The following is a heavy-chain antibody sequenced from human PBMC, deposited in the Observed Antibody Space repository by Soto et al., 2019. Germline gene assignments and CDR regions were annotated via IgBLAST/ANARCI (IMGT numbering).Heavy chain of an antibody. V-gene: IGHV4-59*01. Sequence: TSETLSLTCTVSGGSISYNYWSWIRQPPGKGLEWIGYIYYTGSTNYNPSLKSRVTISVDTSKNQFSLKLSSVTAADTAVYYCASQRGSYDYWGPGTLVTVSS. J-gene: IGHJ4*02. CDR2: IYYTGST. CDR3: ASQRGSYDY. CDR1: GGSISYNY. D-gene: IGHD1-26*01.